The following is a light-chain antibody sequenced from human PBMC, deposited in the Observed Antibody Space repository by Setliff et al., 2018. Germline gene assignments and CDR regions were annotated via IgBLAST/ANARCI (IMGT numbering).Light chain of an antibody. CDR1: SSDVGGYNY. CDR2: EVS. V-gene: IGLV2-14*01. Sequence: SVLTQPASVSGSTGQSINISCTGTSSDVGGYNYVSWYQQHPGKAPKLMIYEVSDRPSGVSNRFSGSKSGNTASLTISGLQAEDGADYYCTSYTSSRTYVFGTGTKVTVL. J-gene: IGLJ1*01. CDR3: TSYTSSRTYV.